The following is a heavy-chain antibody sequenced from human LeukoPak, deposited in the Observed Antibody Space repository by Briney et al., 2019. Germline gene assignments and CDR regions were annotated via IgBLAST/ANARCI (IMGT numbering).Heavy chain of an antibody. CDR1: GFTFSSYG. Sequence: GGSLRLSCAASGFTFSSYGMHWVRQAPGKGLEWVAVISYDGSNKHHADSVKGRFTISRDNSKNTLDLQMNSLRAEDTAVYYCAEDTVPYYDYVWGTYRYPSFDYWGQGTLVTVST. J-gene: IGHJ4*02. D-gene: IGHD3-16*02. V-gene: IGHV3-30*18. CDR2: ISYDGSNK. CDR3: AEDTVPYYDYVWGTYRYPSFDY.